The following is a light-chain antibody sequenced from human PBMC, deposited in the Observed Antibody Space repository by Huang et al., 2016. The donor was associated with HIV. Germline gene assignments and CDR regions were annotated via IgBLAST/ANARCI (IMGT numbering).Light chain of an antibody. CDR3: QQNYSTLWT. Sequence: QMTQSPSSLSASVGDRVTITCRASQIIDTYLDWYQQKPVKAPNLLMYSASTLQTVVPSKFSCSGAGTDFTLTINSLQPEDFATYYCQQNYSTLWTFGPGTKVDIK. J-gene: IGKJ3*01. V-gene: IGKV1-39*01. CDR2: SAS. CDR1: QIIDTY.